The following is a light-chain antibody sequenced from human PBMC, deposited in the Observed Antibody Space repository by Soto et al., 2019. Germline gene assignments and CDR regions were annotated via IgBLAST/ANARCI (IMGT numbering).Light chain of an antibody. V-gene: IGLV1-40*01. CDR1: SSNIGAGYD. Sequence: QSVLTQPPSVSGAPGQRVTISCTGNSSNIGAGYDVHWYQQLPETAPRLLIFAYNNRPSGVPDRFSGSKSGTSASLAITGLPAEDGADYYCQSYDNSLSYVFGPGTKVTVL. CDR2: AYN. CDR3: QSYDNSLSYV. J-gene: IGLJ1*01.